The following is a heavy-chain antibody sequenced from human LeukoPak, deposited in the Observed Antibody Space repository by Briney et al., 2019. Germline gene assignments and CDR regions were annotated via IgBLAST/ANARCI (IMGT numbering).Heavy chain of an antibody. Sequence: RPSETLSLTCAVYGGSFSGYYWSWIRQPPGKGLEWIGEINHSGSTNYNPSLKSRVTISVDTSKNQFSLKLSSVTAADTAVYYCARDMTTEVFDYWGQGTLVTVSS. CDR1: GGSFSGYY. D-gene: IGHD4-23*01. J-gene: IGHJ4*02. V-gene: IGHV4-34*01. CDR2: INHSGST. CDR3: ARDMTTEVFDY.